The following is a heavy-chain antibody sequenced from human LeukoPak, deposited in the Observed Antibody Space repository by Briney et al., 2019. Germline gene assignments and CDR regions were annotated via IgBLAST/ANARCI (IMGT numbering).Heavy chain of an antibody. D-gene: IGHD5-18*01. CDR2: IYYSGNT. CDR1: GGSISGYY. V-gene: IGHV4-59*01. Sequence: SETLSLTCTVSGGSISGYYWSWIRQPPGKGLEWIGYIYYSGNTNYNPSLKSRVTLSVDTSTNQLFLKLSSVTAADTAVYYCARGWDTGYSYHGMDVWGPGTTVTVSS. J-gene: IGHJ6*02. CDR3: ARGWDTGYSYHGMDV.